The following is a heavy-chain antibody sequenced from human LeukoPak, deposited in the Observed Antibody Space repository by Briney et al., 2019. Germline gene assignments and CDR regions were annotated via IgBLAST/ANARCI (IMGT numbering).Heavy chain of an antibody. CDR1: GFTFSSYA. D-gene: IGHD3-22*01. Sequence: GGSLGLSFAASGFTFSSYAMHWGRQAPGKGLEWVAVISYDGSNKYYADSVKCRFTISSDNSKNTLYLQMNSLRAEDTAVYYCASFAMIVVVTDFDYWGQGTLVTVSS. J-gene: IGHJ4*02. CDR3: ASFAMIVVVTDFDY. CDR2: ISYDGSNK. V-gene: IGHV3-30-3*01.